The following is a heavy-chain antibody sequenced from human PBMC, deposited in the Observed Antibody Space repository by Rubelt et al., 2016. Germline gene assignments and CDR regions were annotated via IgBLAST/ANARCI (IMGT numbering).Heavy chain of an antibody. V-gene: IGHV3-30*03. CDR3: ARWDTSSLDY. Sequence: VQLVESGGGLVQPGGSLRLSCAASGFTFSSYAMSWVRQAPGKGLDWVAVISHDGSNKYYADSVKGRFTISRDNSSNTLVVQSNSRRAEETAVYDGARWDTSSLDYWGQGTLVAVSS. J-gene: IGHJ4*02. CDR1: GFTFSSYA. CDR2: ISHDGSNK. D-gene: IGHD6-6*01.